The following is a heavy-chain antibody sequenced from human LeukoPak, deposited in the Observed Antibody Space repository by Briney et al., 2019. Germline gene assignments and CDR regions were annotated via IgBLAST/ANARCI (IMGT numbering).Heavy chain of an antibody. V-gene: IGHV4-59*08. CDR2: IYYSGST. J-gene: IGHJ4*02. Sequence: SETLSLTCTVSGGSISSYYWSWIRQPPGKGLEWIGYIYYSGSTNYNPSLKSRVTISVDTSKNQFSLKLSSVTAADTAVYYCAGHHPRNTVDFWGLGTLVTVSS. CDR3: AGHHPRNTVDF. D-gene: IGHD2/OR15-2a*01. CDR1: GGSISSYY.